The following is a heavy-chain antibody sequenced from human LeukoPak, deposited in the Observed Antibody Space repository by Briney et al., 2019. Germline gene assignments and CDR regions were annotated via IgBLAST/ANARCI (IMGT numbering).Heavy chain of an antibody. CDR1: GFPFSVAA. CDR2: IGGDTLT. V-gene: IGHV3-23*01. J-gene: IGHJ4*02. CDR3: AKDIFRWTFDY. Sequence: GGSLRLSCVASGFPFSVAAMNWVRQSPGTGLGWVAGIGGDTLTHYADSVQGRFTISRDNSWNTLYLEMHGLRVDDTAVYYCAKDIFRWTFDYWGRGILVTVSS. D-gene: IGHD3/OR15-3a*01.